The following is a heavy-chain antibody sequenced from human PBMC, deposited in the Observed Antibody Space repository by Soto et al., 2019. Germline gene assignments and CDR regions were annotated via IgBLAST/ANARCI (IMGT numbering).Heavy chain of an antibody. CDR1: GYNFAAYW. J-gene: IGHJ5*02. D-gene: IGHD2-8*02. Sequence: GAPMKISCKGSGYNFAAYWIAWVRKMPGRGLENRGTIYPSKSNTINSPSYQALVTISADTSLNTAYLQWGSLRASDTATYYCERWFTGSAGRFDPWGQGTVVTVSS. V-gene: IGHV5-51*01. CDR3: ERWFTGSAGRFDP. CDR2: IYPSKSNT.